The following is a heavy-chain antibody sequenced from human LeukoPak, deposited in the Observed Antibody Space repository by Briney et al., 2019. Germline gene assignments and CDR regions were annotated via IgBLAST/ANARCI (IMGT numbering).Heavy chain of an antibody. D-gene: IGHD1-26*01. CDR3: VRDLGGRSGH. CDR1: GFTFSSNW. V-gene: IGHV3-74*01. Sequence: GGSLRPSCAASGFTFSSNWMHRVRQAPGKGLVWVSRINEDGSTTNYADSVKGRSTIFRDNAKNTLYLQMNSLRAEDTAVYYCVRDLGGRSGHWGQGTLVTVSS. J-gene: IGHJ4*02. CDR2: INEDGSTT.